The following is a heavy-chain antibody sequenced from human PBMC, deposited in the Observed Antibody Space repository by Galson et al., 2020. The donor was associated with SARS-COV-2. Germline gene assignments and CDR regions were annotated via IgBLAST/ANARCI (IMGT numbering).Heavy chain of an antibody. V-gene: IGHV3-9*01. CDR2: ISWNSGSI. D-gene: IGHD6-13*01. J-gene: IGHJ4*02. CDR1: GFTFDDYA. CDR3: GMGPIAAAGKGGY. Sequence: GGSLRLSCAASGFTFDDYAMHWVRQAPGKGLEWVSGISWNSGSIGYADSVKGRFTISRDNAKNSLYLQMNSLRAEDTALYYCGMGPIAAAGKGGYWGQGTLVTVSS.